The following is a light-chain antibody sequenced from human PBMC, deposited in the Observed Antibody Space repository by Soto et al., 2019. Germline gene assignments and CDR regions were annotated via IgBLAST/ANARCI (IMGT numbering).Light chain of an antibody. CDR3: QQYAGSALT. V-gene: IGKV3-20*01. Sequence: ESVLTQSPGTLSLSPGERATLSCRASQSVSSDYLAWYQQRPGQAPRLLIYGASSRATGIPDRFSGSGSGTEFTLTISRLEPEDFAVYYCQQYAGSALTFGGGTKVEIK. J-gene: IGKJ4*01. CDR1: QSVSSDY. CDR2: GAS.